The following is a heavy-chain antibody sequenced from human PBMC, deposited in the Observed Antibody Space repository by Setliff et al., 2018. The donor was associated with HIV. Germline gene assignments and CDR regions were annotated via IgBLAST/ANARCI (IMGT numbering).Heavy chain of an antibody. D-gene: IGHD3-10*01. J-gene: IGHJ6*02. Sequence: ASVKVSCKASGYTFTTYGVNWVRQAPGQGLEWMGWINSYNGNTKFAQKFQGRVTMTTDTSTTTAFMELRSLKADDTGIYYCSRSGMPPYYYYGMDVWGQGTTVTVSS. CDR3: SRSGMPPYYYYGMDV. CDR2: INSYNGNT. V-gene: IGHV1-18*04. CDR1: GYTFTTYG.